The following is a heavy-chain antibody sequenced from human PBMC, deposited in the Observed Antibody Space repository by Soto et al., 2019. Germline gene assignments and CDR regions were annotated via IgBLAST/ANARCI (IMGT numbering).Heavy chain of an antibody. CDR2: FDPEDAET. CDR3: ATQIGLERLFDY. D-gene: IGHD1-1*01. V-gene: IGHV1-24*01. J-gene: IGHJ4*02. CDR1: GYSLTELS. Sequence: ASVKVSCKVYGYSLTELSMQWVRQAPGKGHEWMGGFDPEDAETIYAQKFQGRVTMTEDTSTDTAYMELSSLRSEDTAVYYCATQIGLERLFDYWGQGTLVTVSS.